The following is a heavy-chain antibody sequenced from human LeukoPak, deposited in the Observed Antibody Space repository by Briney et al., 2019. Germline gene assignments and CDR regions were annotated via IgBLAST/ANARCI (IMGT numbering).Heavy chain of an antibody. D-gene: IGHD3-10*01. CDR3: ARDRITMVRGVIGY. J-gene: IGHJ4*02. V-gene: IGHV3-33*01. Sequence: GGSLRLSCAASGFTFSSCGMHWVRQAPGKGLEWVAVIWYDGSNKYYADSVKGRFTISRDNSKNTLYLQMNSLRAEDTAVYYCARDRITMVRGVIGYWGQGTLVTVSS. CDR1: GFTFSSCG. CDR2: IWYDGSNK.